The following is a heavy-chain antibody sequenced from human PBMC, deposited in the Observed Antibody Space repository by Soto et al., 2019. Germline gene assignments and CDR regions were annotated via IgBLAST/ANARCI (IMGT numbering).Heavy chain of an antibody. CDR2: ISPKNGNR. CDR3: ATSYDSGFDP. V-gene: IGHV1-18*04. D-gene: IGHD3-3*01. CDR1: GYSFSTYD. Sequence: QPQLVQSGAEVREPGASVKLSCKASGYSFSTYDISWLRQAPGKGLEWMGVISPKNGNRNFAWKLLDRVIMTTDTSSNTDYMELESLRYGDAAIYYCATSYDSGFDPWGHGTLVTVSS. J-gene: IGHJ5*02.